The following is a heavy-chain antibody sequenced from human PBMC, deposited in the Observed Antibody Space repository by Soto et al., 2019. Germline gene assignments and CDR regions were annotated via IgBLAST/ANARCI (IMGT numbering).Heavy chain of an antibody. CDR3: ARDEVVTQMPDAFDI. D-gene: IGHD2-21*02. Sequence: QVQLVESGGGVVQPGRSLRLSCAASGFTFSSYGMHWVRQAPGKGLEWVAVIWYDGSNKYYADSVKGRFTISRDNSKNTLYLQMNSLRAEDTAVYYCARDEVVTQMPDAFDIWGQGTMVTVSS. CDR2: IWYDGSNK. CDR1: GFTFSSYG. J-gene: IGHJ3*02. V-gene: IGHV3-33*01.